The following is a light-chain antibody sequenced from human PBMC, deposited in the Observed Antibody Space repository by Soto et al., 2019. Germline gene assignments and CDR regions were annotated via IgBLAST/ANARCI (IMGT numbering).Light chain of an antibody. V-gene: IGKV3-20*01. CDR2: GAS. CDR1: QSVSSR. J-gene: IGKJ5*01. CDR3: QQYGSSPPSST. Sequence: EIVMTQSPGTLSLSPGERATLSCRASQSVSSRLAWYQQKPGQAPRLLISGASSRATGIPDRFSGSGFGTDFTLTISRLEPEDFAVYYCQQYGSSPPSSTFGQGTRLEIK.